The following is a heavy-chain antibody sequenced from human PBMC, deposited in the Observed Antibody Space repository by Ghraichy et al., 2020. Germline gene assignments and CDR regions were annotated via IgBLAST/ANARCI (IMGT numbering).Heavy chain of an antibody. CDR2: IDWDDDK. D-gene: IGHD6-6*01. J-gene: IGHJ6*02. CDR1: GFSLSTSGMC. V-gene: IGHV2-70*11. Sequence: SGPTLVKPTQTLTLTCTFSGFSLSTSGMCVSWIRQPPGKALEWLARIDWDDDKYYSTSLKTRLTISKDTSKNQVVLTMTNMDPVDTATYYCARIPPADLEYRGGFSYYGMDVWGQGTTVTVSS. CDR3: ARIPPADLEYRGGFSYYGMDV.